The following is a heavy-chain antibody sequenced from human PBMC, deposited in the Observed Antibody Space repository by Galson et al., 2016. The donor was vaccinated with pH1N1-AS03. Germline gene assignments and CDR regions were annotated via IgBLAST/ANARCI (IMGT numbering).Heavy chain of an antibody. D-gene: IGHD3-10*01. CDR3: ARGGLSGGYIDS. J-gene: IGHJ4*02. CDR2: ISYDGGDK. V-gene: IGHV3-30-3*01. CDR1: GFTFSTHT. Sequence: SLRLSCAASGFTFSTHTMHWVRQAPGKGLEWVAAISYDGGDKFYADSVKGRFTISRDNSKHTLYLQVNSLRAEDTAVYYCARGGLSGGYIDSWGPGTLVTVSS.